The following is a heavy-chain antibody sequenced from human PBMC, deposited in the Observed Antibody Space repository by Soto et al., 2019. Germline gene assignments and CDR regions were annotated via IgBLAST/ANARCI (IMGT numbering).Heavy chain of an antibody. V-gene: IGHV3-7*01. CDR3: ARDDYYDSSGYYNRRYYYGMEV. Sequence: PGGSLRLSCAASGFTFSSYWMSWVRQAPGKGLEWVANIKQDGSEKYYVDSVKGRFTISRDNAKNSLYLQMNSLRAEDTAVYYCARDDYYDSSGYYNRRYYYGMEVWGQGTTVTVSS. CDR2: IKQDGSEK. D-gene: IGHD3-22*01. J-gene: IGHJ6*02. CDR1: GFTFSSYW.